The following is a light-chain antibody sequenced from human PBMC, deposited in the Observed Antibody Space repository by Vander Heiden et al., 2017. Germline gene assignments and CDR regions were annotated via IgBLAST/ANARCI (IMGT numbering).Light chain of an antibody. Sequence: DIVMTQSPDSLAVSVGERATINCKSSQSVLYSSNNKNYLAWYQQKPGQPPKLLIYWASTRESGVPDRFSGSGSGTDFTLTISSLQAEDVAVYYCQQYYSTPITFGQGTRLXIK. CDR2: WAS. V-gene: IGKV4-1*01. CDR3: QQYYSTPIT. J-gene: IGKJ5*01. CDR1: QSVLYSSNNKNY.